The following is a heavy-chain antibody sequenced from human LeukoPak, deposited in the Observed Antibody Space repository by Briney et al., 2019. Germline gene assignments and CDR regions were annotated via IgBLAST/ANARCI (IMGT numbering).Heavy chain of an antibody. V-gene: IGHV3-23*01. D-gene: IGHD2-2*01. Sequence: RTGGSLRLSCAASGFAFSTYAMSWVRQAPGKGLEWVSAISSGGGYTYHADSVKGRFTISRDDSKSTLYLQMSSLRAEDTAVYYCASYCSSTCSPSGFDFWGRGTLVTVSS. J-gene: IGHJ4*02. CDR1: GFAFSTYA. CDR2: ISSGGGYT. CDR3: ASYCSSTCSPSGFDF.